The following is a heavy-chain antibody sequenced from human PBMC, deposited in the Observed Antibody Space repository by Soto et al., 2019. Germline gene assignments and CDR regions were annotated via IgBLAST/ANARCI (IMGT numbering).Heavy chain of an antibody. D-gene: IGHD3-22*01. V-gene: IGHV3-48*01. CDR2: IGIGSSTK. Sequence: GGSLRLSYAASGFTFRNYGMNWVRQAPGKGLEWVSYIGIGSSTKYYADSVKGRFTISRDNAKNSLYLQMNSLRAEDTAVYYCARDQLYYNDISGRPLNAFDVWGQGTMVT. J-gene: IGHJ3*01. CDR1: GFTFRNYG. CDR3: ARDQLYYNDISGRPLNAFDV.